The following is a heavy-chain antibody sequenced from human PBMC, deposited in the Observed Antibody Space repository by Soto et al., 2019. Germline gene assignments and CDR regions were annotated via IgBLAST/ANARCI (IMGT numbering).Heavy chain of an antibody. CDR1: GDSISSYY. V-gene: IGHV4-59*01. CDR2: IYYSGST. Sequence: PSETLSLICTVSGDSISSYYWTWIRQPPGKGLEWIGYIYYSGSTNYNPSLKSRVTISVDTSKNQFSLKLTSVTAADTAVYYCARGVATIGPWGQGTLVTVSS. CDR3: ARGVATIGP. J-gene: IGHJ5*02. D-gene: IGHD5-12*01.